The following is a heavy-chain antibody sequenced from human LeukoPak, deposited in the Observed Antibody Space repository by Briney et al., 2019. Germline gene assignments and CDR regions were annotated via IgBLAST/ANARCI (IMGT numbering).Heavy chain of an antibody. CDR2: ISASGTLT. D-gene: IGHD2-15*01. Sequence: GGSLRLSCAASGFSFSTYEMNWVRQAPGKGLEWISYISASGTLTHYADSVKGRFTISRDNAKNSLFLQMNSLRAEDTAVYYCARVLRYCSGGNCYSGGLGYMDVWGKGTTVTISS. CDR3: ARVLRYCSGGNCYSGGLGYMDV. CDR1: GFSFSTYE. V-gene: IGHV3-48*03. J-gene: IGHJ6*03.